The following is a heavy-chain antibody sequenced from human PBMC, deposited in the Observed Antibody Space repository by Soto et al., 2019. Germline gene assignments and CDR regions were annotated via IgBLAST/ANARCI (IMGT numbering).Heavy chain of an antibody. CDR2: MNAGVGNT. CDR1: GYTFTDYA. Sequence: ASVKVSCKASGYTFTDYALHWVRQAPGQRLEWMGWMNAGVGNTLYSQKFQGRITITRDTSASTAYMELNSLKSEDTAIYYCARDTGYTFGSLNEWGPGTLVTVSS. CDR3: ARDTGYTFGSLNE. J-gene: IGHJ4*02. D-gene: IGHD5-18*01. V-gene: IGHV1-3*01.